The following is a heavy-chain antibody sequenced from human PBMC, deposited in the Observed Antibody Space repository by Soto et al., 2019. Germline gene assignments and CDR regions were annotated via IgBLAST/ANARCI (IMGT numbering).Heavy chain of an antibody. V-gene: IGHV4-39*01. CDR2: IYYSGST. CDR3: ATQEVGGSYVYTFDP. CDR1: GGSITSSSYY. J-gene: IGHJ5*02. Sequence: QLHLRESGPGLVKPSETLSLTCTVSGGSITSSSYYWGWIRQPPGKGLEWIGSIYYSGSTYYNPSLRSRVTLSVDTSKHQFSLKLSSVIAADTAVYYCATQEVGGSYVYTFDPWGQGTLVTVSS. D-gene: IGHD1-26*01.